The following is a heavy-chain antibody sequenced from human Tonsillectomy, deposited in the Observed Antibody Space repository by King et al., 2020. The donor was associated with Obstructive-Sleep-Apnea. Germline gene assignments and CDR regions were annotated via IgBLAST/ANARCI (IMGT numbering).Heavy chain of an antibody. Sequence: EVQLVESGGGLVQPGGSLRLSCAASGFTVSSNYMSWVRQAPGKGLEWVSIIYSSGTTYYADSAKGRFTISRHTSENTLYLQMNSLRTEDTAVYYCARYSSSWNYFDFWGQGTLVTVSS. CDR2: IYSSGTT. V-gene: IGHV3-53*04. CDR1: GFTVSSNY. CDR3: ARYSSSWNYFDF. J-gene: IGHJ4*02. D-gene: IGHD6-13*01.